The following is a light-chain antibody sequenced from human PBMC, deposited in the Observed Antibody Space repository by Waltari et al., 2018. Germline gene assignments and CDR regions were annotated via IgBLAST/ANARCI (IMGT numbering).Light chain of an antibody. Sequence: QSALTQPASVSGSPGQSITISCSGPHSDVGSYDFSSSYQQHPGKAPHLIIYEVSNRPSGISNRFSASKSGNTASLTISGLQAEDEADYYCSSYTTSSAPGVFGTGTRVTVL. CDR3: SSYTTSSAPGV. CDR2: EVS. V-gene: IGLV2-14*01. J-gene: IGLJ1*01. CDR1: HSDVGSYDF.